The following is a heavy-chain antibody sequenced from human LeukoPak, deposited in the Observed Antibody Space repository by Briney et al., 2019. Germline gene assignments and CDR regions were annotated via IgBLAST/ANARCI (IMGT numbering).Heavy chain of an antibody. J-gene: IGHJ6*02. V-gene: IGHV1-24*01. D-gene: IGHD5-12*01. CDR2: FDPEDGET. Sequence: ASVKVSCKVSGYTLTELSMHWVRQAPGKGLEWMGGFDPEDGETIYAQKFQGRVTMTEDTSTDTAYMELSSLRSEDTAVYYSARVGYDYYYYGMDVWGQGTTVTVSS. CDR1: GYTLTELS. CDR3: ARVGYDYYYYGMDV.